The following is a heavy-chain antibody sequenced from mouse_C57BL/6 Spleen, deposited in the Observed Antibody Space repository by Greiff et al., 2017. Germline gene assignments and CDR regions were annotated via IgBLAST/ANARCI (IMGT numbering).Heavy chain of an antibody. D-gene: IGHD2-3*01. CDR1: GFTFSSYT. V-gene: IGHV5-9*01. CDR2: ISGGGGNT. Sequence: EVKLQESGGGLVKPGGSLKLSCAASGFTFSSYTMSWVRQTPEKRLEWVATISGGGGNTYYPDSVKGRFTISRDNAKNTLYLQMSSLRSEDTALYYCARYDGYYVGVDYWGQGTSVTVSS. J-gene: IGHJ4*01. CDR3: ARYDGYYVGVDY.